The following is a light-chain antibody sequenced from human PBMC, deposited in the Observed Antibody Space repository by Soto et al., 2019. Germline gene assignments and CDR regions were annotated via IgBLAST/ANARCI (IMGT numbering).Light chain of an antibody. CDR3: MQGTHWPPT. Sequence: DVVMTQSPLSLPVTLGQPASISCRSSQSLLYSNGNTYLHWFQQRPGQSPRRLIYKVFNRDSGVPDRFSGSGSGTDFTLKIRRVEAEDVGVYYCMQGTHWPPTFGQGTKVEIK. CDR2: KVF. J-gene: IGKJ1*01. CDR1: QSLLYSNGNTY. V-gene: IGKV2-30*01.